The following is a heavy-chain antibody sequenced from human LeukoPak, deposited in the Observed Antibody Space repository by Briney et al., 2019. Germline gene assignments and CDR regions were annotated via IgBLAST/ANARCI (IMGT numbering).Heavy chain of an antibody. CDR3: ARYCSGGSCYGGVDY. J-gene: IGHJ4*02. CDR1: GYTFTGYY. Sequence: ASVKVSCQASGYTFTGYYMHWVRQAPGQGLEWMGRINPNSGGTNYAQKFQGRVTMTRDTSISTAYMELSRLRSDDTAVYYCARYCSGGSCYGGVDYWGQGTLVTVSS. D-gene: IGHD2-15*01. V-gene: IGHV1-2*06. CDR2: INPNSGGT.